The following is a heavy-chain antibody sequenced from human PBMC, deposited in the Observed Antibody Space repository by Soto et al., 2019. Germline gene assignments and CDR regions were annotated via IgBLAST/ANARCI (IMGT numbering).Heavy chain of an antibody. CDR1: GFTFSHYA. D-gene: IGHD6-13*01. CDR2: IRGSGGST. Sequence: EVQLLESGGGLVQPGGSLRLSCAASGFTFSHYAVTCVRQAPGRGLEGVSTIRGSGGSTYYADSVKGRFTISRDNXKNTLYLQRNSLRAEDTAVYYCAKDQGSSWYEIDYWGQGTLVTVSS. J-gene: IGHJ4*02. CDR3: AKDQGSSWYEIDY. V-gene: IGHV3-23*01.